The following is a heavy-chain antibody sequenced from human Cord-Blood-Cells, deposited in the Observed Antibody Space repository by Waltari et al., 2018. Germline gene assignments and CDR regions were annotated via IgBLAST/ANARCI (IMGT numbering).Heavy chain of an antibody. CDR1: GGSFIGYY. D-gene: IGHD3-10*01. J-gene: IGHJ3*02. CDR2: INHSGST. V-gene: IGHV4-34*01. Sequence: QVQLQQWGAGLLKPSETLSLTCAVDGGSFIGYYWRWIRQPPGKGLEWIGEINHSGSTNYNPSLKSRVTISVDTSKNQFSLKLSSVTAADTAVYYCARGAVGGSGSYIAPIWGQGTIVTVSS. CDR3: ARGAVGGSGSYIAPI.